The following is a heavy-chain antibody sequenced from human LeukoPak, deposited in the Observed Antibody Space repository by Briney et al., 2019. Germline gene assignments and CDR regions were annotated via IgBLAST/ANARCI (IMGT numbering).Heavy chain of an antibody. CDR1: GFTFNSYS. Sequence: GGSLRLSCAASGFTFNSYSMNWVRQAPGKGLEWVSSISTSSDYIYYADSVKGRFTISRDNAKNSLYLQMNSLRAEDTAVYYCARDLGQWLGEGGFDYWGQGTLVTVSS. CDR3: ARDLGQWLGEGGFDY. J-gene: IGHJ4*02. V-gene: IGHV3-21*01. CDR2: ISTSSDYI. D-gene: IGHD6-19*01.